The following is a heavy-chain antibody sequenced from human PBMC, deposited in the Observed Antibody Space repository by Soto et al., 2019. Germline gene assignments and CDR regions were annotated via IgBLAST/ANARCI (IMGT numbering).Heavy chain of an antibody. D-gene: IGHD5-18*01. CDR1: GGSISSYY. V-gene: IGHV4-59*01. Sequence: SETLSLTCTVSGGSISSYYWSWIRQPPGKGLEWIGYIYYSGSTNYNPSLKSRVTISVDTSKNQFSLKLSSVTAADTAVYYCARVDTAMVIYYYYYMDVWGKGTTVTSP. J-gene: IGHJ6*03. CDR2: IYYSGST. CDR3: ARVDTAMVIYYYYYMDV.